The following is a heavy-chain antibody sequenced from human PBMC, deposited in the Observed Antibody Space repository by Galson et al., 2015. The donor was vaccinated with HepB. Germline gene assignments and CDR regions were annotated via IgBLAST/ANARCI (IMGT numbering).Heavy chain of an antibody. CDR3: ARARYFDL. Sequence: SLRLSCAASGFTFSSYSMNWVRQAPGKGLEWVSYISSSSSYTNYADSVKGRFTISRDNVKNSLYLQMNSLRAEDTAVYYCARARYFDLWGRGTLVTVSS. CDR2: ISSSSSYT. CDR1: GFTFSSYS. V-gene: IGHV3-21*05. J-gene: IGHJ2*01.